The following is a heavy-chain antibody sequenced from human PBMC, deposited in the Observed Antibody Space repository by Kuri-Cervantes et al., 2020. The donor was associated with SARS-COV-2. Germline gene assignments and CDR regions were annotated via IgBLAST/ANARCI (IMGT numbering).Heavy chain of an antibody. CDR2: INWNGGST. D-gene: IGHD6-6*01. CDR3: ARPSWRAAPSHFQH. J-gene: IGHJ1*01. CDR1: GFTFDDYG. Sequence: GESLKISCAASGFTFDDYGMSWVRQAPGKGLEWVSGINWNGGSTGYADSVKGRFTISRDNAKNSLYLQMNSLRAEDTAVYYCARPSWRAAPSHFQHWGQGTLVTVSS. V-gene: IGHV3-20*04.